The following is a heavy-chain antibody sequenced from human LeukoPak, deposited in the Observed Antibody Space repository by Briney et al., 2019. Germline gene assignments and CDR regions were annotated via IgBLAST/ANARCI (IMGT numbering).Heavy chain of an antibody. CDR1: GGSISSYY. Sequence: SETLSLTCTVSGGSISSYYWNWIRQPPGKGLEWIGYIYYSGSTNYNPSLKSRVNISVDTSKNQFSLKLSSVTAADTAVYYCARGNGGNSGYWGQGTMVTVSS. CDR2: IYYSGST. V-gene: IGHV4-59*01. J-gene: IGHJ4*02. D-gene: IGHD4-23*01. CDR3: ARGNGGNSGY.